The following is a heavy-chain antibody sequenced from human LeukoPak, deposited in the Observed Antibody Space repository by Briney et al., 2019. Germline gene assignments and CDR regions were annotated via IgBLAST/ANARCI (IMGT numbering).Heavy chain of an antibody. D-gene: IGHD3-10*01. CDR1: GFTFSSYE. CDR3: ARAYYYGSGSYPFDY. CDR2: ISSSGSTI. V-gene: IGHV3-48*03. Sequence: PGGSLRLSCAASGFTFSSYEMNWVRQAPGKGLEWVSYISSSGSTIYYADSVKGRFTISRDNAKNSLYLQMNSLRAEDTAVYYCARAYYYGSGSYPFDYWGQGTLVTVSS. J-gene: IGHJ4*02.